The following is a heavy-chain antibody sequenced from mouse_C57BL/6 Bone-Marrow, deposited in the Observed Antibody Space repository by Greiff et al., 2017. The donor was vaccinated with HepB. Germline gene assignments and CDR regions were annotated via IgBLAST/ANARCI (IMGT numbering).Heavy chain of an antibody. D-gene: IGHD2-3*01. Sequence: QVQLKESGPGLVAPSQCLSITCTASGFSFTSYGVSWVRQPPGKGLEWLGVIWGDGSTNYHSALLSRLSTSKENSTSQVILILNSLQTDDTATYYCAGWLPLYAMDYWGQGTSVTVSS. CDR3: AGWLPLYAMDY. CDR1: GFSFTSYG. J-gene: IGHJ4*01. V-gene: IGHV2-3*01. CDR2: IWGDGST.